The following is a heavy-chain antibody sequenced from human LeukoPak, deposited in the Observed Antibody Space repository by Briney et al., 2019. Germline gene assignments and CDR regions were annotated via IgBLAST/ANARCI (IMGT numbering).Heavy chain of an antibody. J-gene: IGHJ5*02. CDR1: GFIFSSYS. CDR3: AREGGYSYGTDYNWFDP. CDR2: ISSSSSYI. Sequence: GGSLRLSCAASGFIFSSYSMNWVRQAPGKGLEWVSSISSSSSYIYYADSVKGRFTISRDNAKNSLYLQMSSLRAEDTAVYYCAREGGYSYGTDYNWFDPWGQGTLVTVSS. D-gene: IGHD5-18*01. V-gene: IGHV3-21*01.